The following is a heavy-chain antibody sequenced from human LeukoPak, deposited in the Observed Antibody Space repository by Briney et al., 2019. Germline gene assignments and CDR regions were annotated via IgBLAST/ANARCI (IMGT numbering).Heavy chain of an antibody. CDR1: GFTFSSYA. V-gene: IGHV3-30-3*01. Sequence: EGSLRLSCAASGFTFSSYAMHWVRQAPGKGLEWVTVISYDGSNKYYADSVKGRFTISRDNSKNTLYLQMNSLRAEDTAVYYCARERVVVVPAAIFYYYYGMDVWGQGTTVTVSS. D-gene: IGHD2-2*02. CDR2: ISYDGSNK. CDR3: ARERVVVVPAAIFYYYYGMDV. J-gene: IGHJ6*02.